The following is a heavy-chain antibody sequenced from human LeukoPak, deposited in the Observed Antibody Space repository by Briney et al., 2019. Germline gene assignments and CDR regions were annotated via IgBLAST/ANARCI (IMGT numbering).Heavy chain of an antibody. CDR1: GFTFSSSA. CDR2: ISFAGDKT. V-gene: IGHV3-23*01. J-gene: IGHJ4*02. D-gene: IGHD3-22*01. CDR3: AKRRASDGSGYRAFEF. Sequence: GGSLRLSCAASGFTFSSSAMSWVRQPPEEGLEWVSTISFAGDKTAYTDSVKGRFIISRDNSKNTVYLQMNSLRAEDTAVYYCAKRRASDGSGYRAFEFWGQGTLVTVSS.